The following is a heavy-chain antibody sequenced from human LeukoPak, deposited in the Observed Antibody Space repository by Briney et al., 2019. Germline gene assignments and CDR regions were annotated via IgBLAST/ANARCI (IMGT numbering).Heavy chain of an antibody. D-gene: IGHD3-10*01. J-gene: IGHJ5*02. CDR2: IYYRSKWYN. V-gene: IGHV6-1*01. Sequence: SQTLSLTCAISGDSFSSNSATWNWIRQSPSRGLEWLGRIYYRSKWYNDYELSVKSRMSINPDTSKNQFSLQLDSVTPEDTAVYYCTRVGEASKWFDPWGQGTLVTVSS. CDR3: TRVGEASKWFDP. CDR1: GDSFSSNSAT.